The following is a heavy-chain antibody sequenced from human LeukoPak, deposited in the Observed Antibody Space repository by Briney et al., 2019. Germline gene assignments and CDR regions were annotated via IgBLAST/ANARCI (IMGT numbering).Heavy chain of an antibody. Sequence: PGGSLRLSCAASGFTFSGYWMSWVRQASGKGLEWVGRIRGKARSYATEYAESVKGRFTISRDDSKNTAYLQMNSLKTEDTAVYYCARLPADSSAYHGDYWGQGTLVTVSS. CDR2: IRGKARSYAT. D-gene: IGHD3-22*01. V-gene: IGHV3-73*01. CDR3: ARLPADSSAYHGDY. J-gene: IGHJ4*02. CDR1: GFTFSGYW.